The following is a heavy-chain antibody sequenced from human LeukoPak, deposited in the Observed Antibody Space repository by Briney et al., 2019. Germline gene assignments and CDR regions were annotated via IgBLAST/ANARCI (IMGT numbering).Heavy chain of an antibody. V-gene: IGHV3-74*01. J-gene: IGHJ6*02. CDR3: ARDKMHQLGYYYYGMDV. CDR2: INTDGSST. CDR1: GFTFSSYW. Sequence: GGSLRLSCAASGFTFSSYWMHWVRQAPGKGLVWASRINTDGSSTSYADSVKGRFTISRDNAKNTLYLQMNSLRAEDTAVYYCARDKMHQLGYYYYGMDVWGQGTTVTVSS. D-gene: IGHD6-13*01.